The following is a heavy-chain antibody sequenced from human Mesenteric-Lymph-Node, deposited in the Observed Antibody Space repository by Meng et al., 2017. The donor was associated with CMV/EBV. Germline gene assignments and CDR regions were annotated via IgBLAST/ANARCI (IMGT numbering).Heavy chain of an antibody. D-gene: IGHD2-2*01. CDR1: GFTFTTYA. J-gene: IGHJ4*02. Sequence: GESLKISCAASGFTFTTYAMSWVRQAPGKGLEWVSVIAGSGGGTYYADSVKGRFTISRDNAKNSLYLQMNSLRAEDTAVYYCARDRISGSSTSCYDYWGQGTLVTVSS. CDR3: ARDRISGSSTSCYDY. V-gene: IGHV3-23*01. CDR2: IAGSGGGT.